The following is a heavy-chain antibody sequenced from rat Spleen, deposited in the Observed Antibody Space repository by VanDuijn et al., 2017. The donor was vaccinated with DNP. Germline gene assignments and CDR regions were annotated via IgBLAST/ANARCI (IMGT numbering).Heavy chain of an antibody. CDR3: ARSEYYSSYRPFVY. Sequence: VQLQESGPGPVTPSQSLSLSCSFTTYSIPSNYWGWTRKFPGNKMEWMGYISYSCSTSYNPPLKSRISITRDTSKNQFFLQLKSVNTEDTATYYCARSEYYSSYRPFVYWGQGTLVTVSS. D-gene: IGHD1-2*01. CDR1: TYSIPSNY. J-gene: IGHJ3*01. V-gene: IGHV3-1*01. CDR2: ISYSCST.